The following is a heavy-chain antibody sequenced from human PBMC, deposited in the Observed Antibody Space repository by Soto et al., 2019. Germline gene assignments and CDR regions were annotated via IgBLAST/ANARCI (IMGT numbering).Heavy chain of an antibody. Sequence: SETLSLTCTGSGGSISRNNWWSWVRQPPGKGLEWIGEIYYSGSSYYNPSLKRRITISVDTSKNQFSLNLSSLTAADTAVYYCARDRERGYSYGYFDYWGQGTLVTVSS. CDR3: ARDRERGYSYGYFDY. CDR2: IYYSGSS. V-gene: IGHV4-4*02. D-gene: IGHD5-18*01. J-gene: IGHJ4*02. CDR1: GGSISRNNW.